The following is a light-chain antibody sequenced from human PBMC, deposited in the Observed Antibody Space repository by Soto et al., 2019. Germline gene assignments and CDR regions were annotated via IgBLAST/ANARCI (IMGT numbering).Light chain of an antibody. V-gene: IGLV1-44*01. J-gene: IGLJ2*01. Sequence: QSVVTQPPSASGTPGQRGTISCSGSSSNIGSNTVNWYQQLPGTAPKLLIYSNNQRPSGVPDRFSGSKSGTSASLAISGLQSEDEADYYCAAWDDSLNAVVFGGGTQLTVL. CDR1: SSNIGSNT. CDR3: AAWDDSLNAVV. CDR2: SNN.